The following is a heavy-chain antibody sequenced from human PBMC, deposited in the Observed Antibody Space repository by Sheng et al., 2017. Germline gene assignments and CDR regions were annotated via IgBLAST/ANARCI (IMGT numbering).Heavy chain of an antibody. CDR2: ISSSSSYT. J-gene: IGHJ4*02. CDR3: ARVYCSSTSCYNFDY. CDR1: GFTFSDYY. D-gene: IGHD2-2*01. V-gene: IGHV3-11*05. Sequence: QVQLVESGGGLVKPGGSLRLSCAASGFTFSDYYMSWIRQAPGKGLEWVSYISSSSSYTNYADSVKGRFTISRDNAKNSLYLQMNSLRAEDTAVYYCARVYCSSTSCYNFDYWGQGTLVTVSS.